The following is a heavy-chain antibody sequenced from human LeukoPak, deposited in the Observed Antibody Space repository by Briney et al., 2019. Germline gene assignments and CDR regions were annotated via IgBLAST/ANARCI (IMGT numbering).Heavy chain of an antibody. CDR2: INHSGST. Sequence: SETLSLTCAVYGGSFSGYYWSWIRQPPGKGLEWIGEINHSGSTNYDPSLKSRVTISVDTSKNQFSLKLSSVTAADTAVYYCATNIAAAGTEGYYYYYYMDVWGKGTTVTISS. CDR1: GGSFSGYY. V-gene: IGHV4-34*01. D-gene: IGHD6-13*01. J-gene: IGHJ6*03. CDR3: ATNIAAAGTEGYYYYYYMDV.